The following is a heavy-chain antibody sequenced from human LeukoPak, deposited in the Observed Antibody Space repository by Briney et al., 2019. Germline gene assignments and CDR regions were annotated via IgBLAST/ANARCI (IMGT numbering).Heavy chain of an antibody. CDR3: ACHVLRYSAYDREEDPLDI. V-gene: IGHV4-34*01. D-gene: IGHD5-12*01. Sequence: SETLSLTCAAYGGSFTGYYWRWIRQPPGQGLEWIGEINHSGSTKYNPSLKSRVSISVDTSTNQFLLRLTSVTAADTAVYYCACHVLRYSAYDREEDPLDIWGQGTMVTVSS. J-gene: IGHJ3*02. CDR2: INHSGST. CDR1: GGSFTGYY.